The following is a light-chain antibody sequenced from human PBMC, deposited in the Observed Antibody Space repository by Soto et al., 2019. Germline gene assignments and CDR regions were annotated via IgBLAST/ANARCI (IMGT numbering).Light chain of an antibody. Sequence: DIKGTQFPFSLSASVGDRVTITCRASQSSSSYLNWYQQKPGKPPKLLIYAAVSLQSGIPSRFSAYGSGTDFTLTISSLQPEDFATYYCQQTYSSPQWTFGQGTKVGIK. CDR2: AAV. CDR1: QSSSSY. CDR3: QQTYSSPQWT. J-gene: IGKJ1*01. V-gene: IGKV1-39*01.